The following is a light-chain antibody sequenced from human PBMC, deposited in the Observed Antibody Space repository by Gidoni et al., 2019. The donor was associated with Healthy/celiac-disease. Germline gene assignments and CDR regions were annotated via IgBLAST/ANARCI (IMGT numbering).Light chain of an antibody. CDR1: QRVSSN. CDR3: QQYNNWPRT. J-gene: IGKJ1*01. CDR2: GAS. V-gene: IGKV3-15*01. Sequence: EIVMTQSPATLSVSPGDRATLSCRASQRVSSNLAWYQQKPGQAPRLLIYGASTRATGIPARFSGSGSGTEFTLTISSLQSEDFAVYYCQQYNNWPRTFGQXTKVEIK.